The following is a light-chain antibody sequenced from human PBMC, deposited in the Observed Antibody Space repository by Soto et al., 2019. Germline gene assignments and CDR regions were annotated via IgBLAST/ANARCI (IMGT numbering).Light chain of an antibody. CDR2: EDR. V-gene: IGLV3-1*01. CDR1: KLGNQY. J-gene: IGLJ1*01. CDR3: QAWDMNKDV. Sequence: SYELTQPPSVSVSPGETASISCSGPKLGNQYVYWYQQKPGQAPVMVISEDRRRPSGIPERFSGSTSGDTATLTISGTQTMDEADYYCQAWDMNKDVFGSGTKLTVL.